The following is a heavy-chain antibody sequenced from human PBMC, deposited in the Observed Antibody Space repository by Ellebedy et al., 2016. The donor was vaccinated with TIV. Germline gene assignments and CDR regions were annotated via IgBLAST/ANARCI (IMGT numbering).Heavy chain of an antibody. V-gene: IGHV5-51*01. CDR1: GYSFPNHW. CDR2: IYPGDSDT. J-gene: IGHJ4*02. Sequence: KVPCKGSGYSFPNHWIGWVRQMPRRGLEWMGRIYPGDSDTIYSPSFEGQVTLSVDASLNTAYLQWSSLQASDTASYYCTRRTGDNFDFWGQGTRVTVAS. CDR3: TRRTGDNFDF.